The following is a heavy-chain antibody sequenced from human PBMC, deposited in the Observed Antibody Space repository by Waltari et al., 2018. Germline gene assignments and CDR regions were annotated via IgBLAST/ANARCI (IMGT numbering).Heavy chain of an antibody. J-gene: IGHJ4*02. V-gene: IGHV3-48*03. CDR1: GFSLSDYG. CDR3: ARVWGVTTSDF. CDR2: ISSSGPTI. D-gene: IGHD4-17*01. Sequence: EVQLVESGGDLVQPGGSLRLSCAASGFSLSDYGMNWVRQAPGKGLEWLSFISSSGPTIHYADSVKGRFTVSRDNTKNSLSLQMNSLRAEDTAVYYCARVWGVTTSDFWGQGTLVTVSS.